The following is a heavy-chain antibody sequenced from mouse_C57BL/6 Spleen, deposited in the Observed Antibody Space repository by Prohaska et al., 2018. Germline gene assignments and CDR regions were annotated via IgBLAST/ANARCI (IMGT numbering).Heavy chain of an antibody. CDR3: EREGGFP. J-gene: IGHJ2*01. Sequence: QRPGQGLEWIGNINPSNGGTNYNEKLKSKATLTVDKSSSTTYMQLSGLASEDSAVYYCEREGGFPWGQGTTLTVSS. V-gene: IGHV1-53*01. CDR2: INPSNGGT.